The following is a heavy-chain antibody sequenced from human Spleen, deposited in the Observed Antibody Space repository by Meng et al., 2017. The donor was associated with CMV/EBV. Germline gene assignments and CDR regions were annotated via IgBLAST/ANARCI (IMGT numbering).Heavy chain of an antibody. CDR1: GGSFSGYY. CDR3: AREGRITIFGVVRGLMDV. V-gene: IGHV4-34*01. D-gene: IGHD3-3*01. CDR2: INHSGST. J-gene: IGHJ6*02. Sequence: SETLSLTCAVYGGSFSGYYWSWIRQPPGKGLEWIGEINHSGSTNYNPSLKSRVTISVDTSKNQFSLKLSSVTAADTAVYYCAREGRITIFGVVRGLMDVWGQGTTVTVSS.